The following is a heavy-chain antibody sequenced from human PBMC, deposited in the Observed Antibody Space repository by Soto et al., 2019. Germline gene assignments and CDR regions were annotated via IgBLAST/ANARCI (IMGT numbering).Heavy chain of an antibody. CDR3: ARDGSSSVTIFGVVPEYNWFDP. D-gene: IGHD3-3*01. V-gene: IGHV4-31*03. CDR1: AGSISSGGYY. Sequence: SETLSLTCTVSAGSISSGGYYWSWIRQHPGKGLEWIGYIYYSGSTYYNPSLKSRVTISVDTSKNQFPLKLSSVTAADTAVYYCARDGSSSVTIFGVVPEYNWFDPWGQGTLVTVSS. CDR2: IYYSGST. J-gene: IGHJ5*02.